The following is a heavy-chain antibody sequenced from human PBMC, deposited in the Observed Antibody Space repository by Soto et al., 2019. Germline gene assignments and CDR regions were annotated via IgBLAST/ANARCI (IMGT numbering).Heavy chain of an antibody. J-gene: IGHJ4*02. CDR3: ALARAGFHQIDY. CDR2: INSDGSST. V-gene: IGHV3-74*01. CDR1: GFIFSSYW. Sequence: EVQLVESGGGLVQPGGSLRLSCAASGFIFSSYWMHWVRQAPGKGLVWVSRINSDGSSTSYADSVKGRFTISRDNAKNTLYLQMNSLRAEDTPVYYCALARAGFHQIDYWGQGTLVTVSS.